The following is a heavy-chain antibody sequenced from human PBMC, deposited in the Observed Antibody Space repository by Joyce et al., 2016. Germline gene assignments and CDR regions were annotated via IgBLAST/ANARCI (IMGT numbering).Heavy chain of an antibody. V-gene: IGHV1-2*02. Sequence: VKNPGASVKVSCKASGFSFGGYYIHWVRQAPGQGLEWMGWINPDRGDTIYAQKFQGRVTMTRDTSISTVYLELGRLTSDDTALYYCAREYGGTFYFDYWGQVTLVTVSS. CDR2: INPDRGDT. D-gene: IGHD4-23*01. CDR1: GFSFGGYY. J-gene: IGHJ4*02. CDR3: AREYGGTFYFDY.